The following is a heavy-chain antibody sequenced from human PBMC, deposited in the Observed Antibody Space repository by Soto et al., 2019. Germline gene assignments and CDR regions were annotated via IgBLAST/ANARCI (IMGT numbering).Heavy chain of an antibody. Sequence: QVQLVESGGGVVQPGRSLRLSCAASGFTFSSYGMHWVRQAPGKGLEWVAVISHDGSNKYFAGSVKGRFTISRVNSQNSSQTQKHRLSAAEPAAYCCAMILLAVAGYRHGIDLWGAGGTVTVSS. D-gene: IGHD6-19*01. CDR2: ISHDGSNK. J-gene: IGHJ6*01. CDR3: AMILLAVAGYRHGIDL. CDR1: GFTFSSYG. V-gene: IGHV3-30*13.